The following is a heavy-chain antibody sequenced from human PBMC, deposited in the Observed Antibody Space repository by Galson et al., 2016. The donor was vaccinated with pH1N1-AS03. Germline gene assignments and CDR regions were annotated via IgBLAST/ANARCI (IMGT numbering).Heavy chain of an antibody. Sequence: SLRLSCAGSGFIFSTFAMSWVRQAQGKGLEWVSSINARGDDTYYADSVKGRFTISRDNSRDTLYLQMNSLRAEDTAVYYCVRRSPWGFMGTYYFDYWGQGTLVTVAS. D-gene: IGHD1-1*01. CDR1: GFIFSTFA. V-gene: IGHV3-23*01. J-gene: IGHJ4*02. CDR2: INARGDDT. CDR3: VRRSPWGFMGTYYFDY.